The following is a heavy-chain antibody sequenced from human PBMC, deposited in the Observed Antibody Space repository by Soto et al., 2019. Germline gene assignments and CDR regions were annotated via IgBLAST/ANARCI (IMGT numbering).Heavy chain of an antibody. CDR3: AMAGGIATAGAFNY. V-gene: IGHV3-23*01. Sequence: EVQLLESGGGLVQPGGSLRLSCAASGFTFSSYAMSWVRQAPGKGLEWVSAISGSGGSTYYADSVKGRFTISRDSSKNKMDLQMNSLRAEDTAVYYCAMAGGIATAGAFNYWGQGTLVTVSS. CDR1: GFTFSSYA. J-gene: IGHJ4*02. CDR2: ISGSGGST. D-gene: IGHD6-13*01.